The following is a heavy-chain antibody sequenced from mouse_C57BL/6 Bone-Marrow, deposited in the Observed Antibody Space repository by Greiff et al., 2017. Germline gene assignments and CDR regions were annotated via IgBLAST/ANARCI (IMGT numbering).Heavy chain of an antibody. D-gene: IGHD1-1*01. CDR2: IDPSDSYT. CDR3: AREITTVVAPYYYAMDY. J-gene: IGHJ4*01. V-gene: IGHV1-69*01. CDR1: GYTFTSYW. Sequence: VQLQQPGAELVMPGASVKLSCKASGYTFTSYWMHWVKQRPGQGLEWIGEIDPSDSYTNYNQKFKGKSTLTVDKSSSTAYMQLSSLTSADSAVYYCAREITTVVAPYYYAMDYWGQGTSVTVSS.